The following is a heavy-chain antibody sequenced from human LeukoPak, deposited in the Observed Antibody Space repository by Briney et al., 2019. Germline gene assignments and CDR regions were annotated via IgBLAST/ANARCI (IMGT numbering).Heavy chain of an antibody. CDR3: ASLGTGGWFDP. Sequence: PSETLSLTCTASGGSISDYYCSWIRQSPGRGLEWMGYISYSGGTDYNPSLKSRVTMSVDTSKNQFSLKLSSVTAADTAVYYCASLGTGGWFDPWGQGTLVTVSS. CDR1: GGSISDYY. V-gene: IGHV4-59*08. J-gene: IGHJ5*02. CDR2: ISYSGGT. D-gene: IGHD1-26*01.